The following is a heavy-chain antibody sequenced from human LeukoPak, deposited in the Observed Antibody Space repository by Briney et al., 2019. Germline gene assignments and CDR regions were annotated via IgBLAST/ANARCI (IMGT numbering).Heavy chain of an antibody. Sequence: GASVKVSCKASGYTFTGYYMQWVRQAPGQGLEWMGWINPNSGGTNYAQKFQGRVTMTGDTSISTAYMELSRLRSDDTAVYYCARIVVVVAAEDAFDIWGQGTMVTVSS. J-gene: IGHJ3*02. D-gene: IGHD2-15*01. CDR1: GYTFTGYY. CDR3: ARIVVVVAAEDAFDI. V-gene: IGHV1-2*02. CDR2: INPNSGGT.